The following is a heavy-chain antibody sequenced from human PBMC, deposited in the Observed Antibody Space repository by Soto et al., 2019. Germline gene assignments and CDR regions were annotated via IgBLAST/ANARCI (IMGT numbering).Heavy chain of an antibody. CDR1: GFTVSSHY. Sequence: EVQLVESGGGLVQPGGSLRLSCAASGFTVSSHYMSWVRQAPGKGLEWVSVIYSGGSTYYADSVKGSFTISRDNSKNTLYLQMNSLRGGDTAVYYCARDQLEKNDYWGQGTLVTVSS. D-gene: IGHD1-1*01. J-gene: IGHJ4*02. CDR3: ARDQLEKNDY. V-gene: IGHV3-66*01. CDR2: IYSGGST.